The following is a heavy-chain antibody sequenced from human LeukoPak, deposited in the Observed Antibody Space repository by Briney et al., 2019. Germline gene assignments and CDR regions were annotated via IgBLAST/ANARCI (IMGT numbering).Heavy chain of an antibody. D-gene: IGHD3-22*01. Sequence: QPGGSLRLSCAASGFTFSSYWMSWVRQAPGKGLEWVANIKQDGSEKYYVDSVKGRFTISRDNAKNSLYLQMNSLRAEDTAVYYCARDSRDSSGSNWFDPWGQGTLVTVSS. CDR3: ARDSRDSSGSNWFDP. V-gene: IGHV3-7*03. J-gene: IGHJ5*02. CDR2: IKQDGSEK. CDR1: GFTFSSYW.